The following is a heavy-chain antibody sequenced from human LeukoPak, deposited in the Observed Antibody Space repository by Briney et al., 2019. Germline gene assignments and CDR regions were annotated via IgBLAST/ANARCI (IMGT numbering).Heavy chain of an antibody. J-gene: IGHJ4*02. CDR2: INSDGSSA. D-gene: IGHD1-26*01. CDR3: ARDPSKWELPVDY. V-gene: IGHV3-74*01. Sequence: GGSLRLSCATSGFTFSSSWMHWVRQAPGKGLVWVSRINSDGSSATYADSVKGRFTISRDNTKNTLFLQMNSLRAEDTAVYYCARDPSKWELPVDYWGQGTLVTVSS. CDR1: GFTFSSSW.